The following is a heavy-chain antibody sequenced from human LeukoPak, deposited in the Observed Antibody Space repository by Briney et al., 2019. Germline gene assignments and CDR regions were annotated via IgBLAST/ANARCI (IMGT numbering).Heavy chain of an antibody. Sequence: ESGPTLVKPTQTLTLTCTFSGFSLSTSGVGVGWIRQPPGKALEWLALIYWNDDKRYSPSLKSRLTITKDTSKNQVVLTMTNMDPVDTATYHCAHRRRHLLRKNDDAFDIWGQGTMVTVSS. CDR3: AHRRRHLLRKNDDAFDI. CDR2: IYWNDDK. J-gene: IGHJ3*02. V-gene: IGHV2-5*01. D-gene: IGHD1-1*01. CDR1: GFSLSTSGVG.